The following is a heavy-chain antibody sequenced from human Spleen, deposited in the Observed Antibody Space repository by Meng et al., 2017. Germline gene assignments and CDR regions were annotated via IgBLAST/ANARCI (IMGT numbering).Heavy chain of an antibody. V-gene: IGHV3-23*01. D-gene: IGHD7-27*01. CDR3: AKAIWGPLYYFDY. Sequence: GESLKISCAASGFTFSDYYMNWVRQAPGKGLEWVSGISISGGRTYYADSVKGRFTISRDNSKNTLYLQMNSLRAEDTAVYYCAKAIWGPLYYFDYWGQGTLVTVSS. CDR2: ISISGGRT. CDR1: GFTFSDYY. J-gene: IGHJ4*02.